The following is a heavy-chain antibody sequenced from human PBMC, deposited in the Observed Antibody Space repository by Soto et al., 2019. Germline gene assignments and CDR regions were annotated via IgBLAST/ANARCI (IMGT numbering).Heavy chain of an antibody. J-gene: IGHJ5*02. CDR3: AKGDNLGPKTGYAFDP. D-gene: IGHD5-12*01. CDR1: WNSVASNTAS. CDR2: TYFRSKWYN. V-gene: IGHV6-1*01. Sequence: PSEILSLTCAISWNSVASNTASLNWIRQSPSRGLEWLGRTYFRSKWYNDYAVSVKSRIIINPDTSNNQITLQLNSVTPEDTAVFFCAKGDNLGPKTGYAFDPWGQGIMVTVSS.